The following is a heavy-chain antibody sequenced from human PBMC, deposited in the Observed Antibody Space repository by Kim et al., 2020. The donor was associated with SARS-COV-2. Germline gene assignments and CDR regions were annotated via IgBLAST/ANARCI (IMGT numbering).Heavy chain of an antibody. CDR2: DGSET. Sequence: DGSETYCVDSVKGRFTISRDNAKNSVSLQMNSLRAGDTAVYYCARGSGLANWGQGTLVSVSS. CDR3: ARGSGLAN. J-gene: IGHJ4*02. V-gene: IGHV3-7*01.